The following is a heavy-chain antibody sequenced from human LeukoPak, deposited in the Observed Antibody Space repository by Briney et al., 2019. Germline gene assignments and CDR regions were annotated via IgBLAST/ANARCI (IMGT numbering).Heavy chain of an antibody. Sequence: KSSETLSLTCTVSGGGGSISSHYWSWIRQPAGKGLEWIGRIYFTGTITYNPSLESRVTMSIDTSKNQFSLKLNSLTAADTAVYYCARDSGTTGEVKFDPWGQGTLVAVSS. D-gene: IGHD3-10*01. CDR2: IYFTGTI. CDR1: GGGGSISSHY. CDR3: ARDSGTTGEVKFDP. J-gene: IGHJ5*02. V-gene: IGHV4-4*07.